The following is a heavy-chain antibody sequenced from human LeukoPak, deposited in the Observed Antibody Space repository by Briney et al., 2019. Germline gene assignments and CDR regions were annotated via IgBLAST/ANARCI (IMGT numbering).Heavy chain of an antibody. CDR3: ARNVWGEAWDY. Sequence: GASVKVSCKASGYTFTTYGISWVRQAPGQGLEWMGWISAYNGNTNYAQKVQARVTMTTETSTSTAYMELRSLRSDDTAVYYCARNVWGEAWDYWGQGTLVTVSS. CDR2: ISAYNGNT. V-gene: IGHV1-18*01. CDR1: GYTFTTYG. J-gene: IGHJ4*02. D-gene: IGHD3-16*01.